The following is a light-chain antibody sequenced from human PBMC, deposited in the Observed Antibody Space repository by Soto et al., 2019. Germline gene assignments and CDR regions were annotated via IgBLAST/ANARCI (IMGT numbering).Light chain of an antibody. Sequence: DIQLTQSPSFLSASVGDRVTITCRAGQGISSYLAWYQQKPAKAPKLLIYAASTLQSGVPSRFSGSGSGTEFTLTLSSLQPEDFATYYCQQLNSYPITFGQGTRLEIK. CDR1: QGISSY. V-gene: IGKV1-9*01. CDR2: AAS. CDR3: QQLNSYPIT. J-gene: IGKJ5*01.